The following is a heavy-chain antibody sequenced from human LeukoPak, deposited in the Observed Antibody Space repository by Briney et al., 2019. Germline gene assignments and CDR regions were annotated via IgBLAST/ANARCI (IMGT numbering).Heavy chain of an antibody. J-gene: IGHJ4*02. CDR3: ATVGDYDSSGYYYESAY. CDR2: ISAHNNT. V-gene: IGHV1-18*01. D-gene: IGHD3-22*01. CDR1: GYSFTSYG. Sequence: ASVKVSCKASGYSFTSYGMTWVRQAPGQGLEWIGWISAHNNTNYAQKLQGRVTITTDTSTSTAYMELRSLRSDDTAVYYCATVGDYDSSGYYYESAYWGQGTLVTVSS.